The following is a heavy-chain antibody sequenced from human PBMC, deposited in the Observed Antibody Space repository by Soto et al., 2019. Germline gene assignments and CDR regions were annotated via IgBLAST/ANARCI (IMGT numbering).Heavy chain of an antibody. D-gene: IGHD3-22*01. CDR1: GFTFSDYY. Sequence: GGSLRLSCAASGFTFSDYYMSWIRQAPGKGLEWVSYISSSGSTIYYANSVKGRFTISRDNAKNSLYLQMNSLRAEDTAVYYCARDYGGYYYDSSGYLVWGQGTLVTVSS. V-gene: IGHV3-11*01. CDR3: ARDYGGYYYDSSGYLV. CDR2: ISSSGSTI. J-gene: IGHJ4*02.